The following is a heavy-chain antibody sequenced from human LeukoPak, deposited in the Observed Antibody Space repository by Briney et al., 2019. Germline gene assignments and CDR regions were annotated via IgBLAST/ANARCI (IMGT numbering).Heavy chain of an antibody. CDR1: GGSISSYY. CDR2: IYYSGST. D-gene: IGHD6-13*01. J-gene: IGHJ4*02. CDR3: ARHGSGSWPIDY. Sequence: SETLSLTCTVSGGSISSYYWSWIRQPPGKGLEWIGYIYYSGSTNYNPSLKGRVTISVDTSKNQFSLKLSSVTAADTAVYYCARHGSGSWPIDYWGQGTLVTVS. V-gene: IGHV4-59*08.